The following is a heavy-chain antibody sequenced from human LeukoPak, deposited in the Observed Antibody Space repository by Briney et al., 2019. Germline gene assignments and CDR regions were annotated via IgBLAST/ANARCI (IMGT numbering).Heavy chain of an antibody. CDR2: INPNSGGT. J-gene: IGHJ6*02. V-gene: IGHV1-2*02. CDR3: ARGLNYYYGMDV. Sequence: ATVKVSCKASGYTFTGYYMHWVRQAPGQGLEWMGWINPNSGGTNYAQKFQGRVTMTRDTSISTAYMELSRLRSDDTAVYYCARGLNYYYGMDVWGQGTTVTVSS. CDR1: GYTFTGYY.